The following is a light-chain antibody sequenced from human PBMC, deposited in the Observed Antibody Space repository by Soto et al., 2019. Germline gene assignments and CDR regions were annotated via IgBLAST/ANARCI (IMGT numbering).Light chain of an antibody. CDR1: QSISSW. CDR2: RAS. Sequence: DIQMTQSPSTLSASVGDRVTLTCRASQSISSWLAWYQQKPGKAPKLLIYRASNLDSGVPSRFSGSGSGTEFTLTISSLQAEDVAVYYCQQYYSTPLTFGGGTKVEIK. J-gene: IGKJ4*01. CDR3: QQYYSTPLT. V-gene: IGKV1-5*03.